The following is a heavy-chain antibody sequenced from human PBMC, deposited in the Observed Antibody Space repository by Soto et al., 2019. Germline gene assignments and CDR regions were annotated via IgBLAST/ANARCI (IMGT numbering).Heavy chain of an antibody. CDR3: ARLTKATPDYYFDY. V-gene: IGHV1-3*01. D-gene: IGHD1-1*01. Sequence: GASVKVSCKASGYTFTSYAMHWVRQAPGQRLEWMGWINAGNGNTKYSQKFQGRVTITRDTSASTAYMELSSLRSEDTAVYYCARLTKATPDYYFDYWGQGTLVTVSS. J-gene: IGHJ4*02. CDR1: GYTFTSYA. CDR2: INAGNGNT.